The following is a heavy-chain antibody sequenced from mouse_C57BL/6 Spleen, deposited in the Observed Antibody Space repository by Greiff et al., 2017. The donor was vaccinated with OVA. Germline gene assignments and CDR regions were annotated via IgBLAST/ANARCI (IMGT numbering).Heavy chain of an antibody. J-gene: IGHJ3*01. Sequence: VQLQQPGAELVKPGASVKLSCKASGYTFTSSWMHWVKQRPGQGLEWIGMIHPNSGSTNYNEKFKSKATLTVDKSSSTAYMQLSSLTSEDSAVYYCAREAYGKAFAYWGQGTLVTVSA. CDR3: AREAYGKAFAY. CDR1: GYTFTSSW. CDR2: IHPNSGST. D-gene: IGHD2-10*02. V-gene: IGHV1-64*01.